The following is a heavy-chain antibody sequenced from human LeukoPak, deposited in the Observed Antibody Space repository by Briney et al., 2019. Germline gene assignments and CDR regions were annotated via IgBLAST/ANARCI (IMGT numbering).Heavy chain of an antibody. CDR2: IYTTGST. CDR3: ARHYDFWSGYSYAFDI. J-gene: IGHJ3*02. Sequence: SETLSLTCTVSGASISGGSYYWSWIRQPAGKGLEWIGRIYTTGSTNYNPSLKSRVTISVDTSKNQFSLELSSVTAADTAVYYCARHYDFWSGYSYAFDIWGQGTMVTVSS. D-gene: IGHD3-3*01. V-gene: IGHV4-61*02. CDR1: GASISGGSYY.